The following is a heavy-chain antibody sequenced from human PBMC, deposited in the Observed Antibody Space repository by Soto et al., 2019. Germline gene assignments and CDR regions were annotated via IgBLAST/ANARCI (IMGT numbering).Heavy chain of an antibody. CDR2: IWYDGSNE. CDR3: ARDPQSSIRGRALFDY. V-gene: IGHV3-33*01. D-gene: IGHD3-3*02. CDR1: GFTFGSFG. Sequence: PGGSLRLSCTASGFTFGSFGMHWVRQTPDKGLAWVALIWYDGSNEKYADSVKGRFTISRDNFRNTLYLQMNSLTAEDTAIYYCARDPQSSIRGRALFDYWGQGTLVTVSS. J-gene: IGHJ4*02.